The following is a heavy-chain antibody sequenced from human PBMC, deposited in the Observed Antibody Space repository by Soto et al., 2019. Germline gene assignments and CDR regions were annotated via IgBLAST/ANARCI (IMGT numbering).Heavy chain of an antibody. CDR2: IRSKPNNYAT. J-gene: IGHJ6*02. CDR1: GFPFNGSA. CDR3: AGDFYYNMDV. V-gene: IGHV3-73*02. Sequence: EVQLVESGGGLVHPGGSLKLSCAASGFPFNGSAMHWVRQASGKGLEWVGRIRSKPNNYATAYAASLKGRFTTSRDDSKNTAYLQMNSLKTEDTAVYYCAGDFYYNMDVWGQGTTVTVSS.